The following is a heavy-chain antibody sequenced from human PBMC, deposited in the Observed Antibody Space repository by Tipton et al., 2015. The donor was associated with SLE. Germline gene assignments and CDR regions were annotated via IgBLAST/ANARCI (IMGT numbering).Heavy chain of an antibody. V-gene: IGHV4-34*01. CDR3: ARQPYYYDSSGYYYGAGYFDS. J-gene: IGHJ4*02. Sequence: TLSLTCAVYGGSFSGYYWSWIRQPPGKGLEWIGEINHSGSTNYNPSLKSRVTISLDTSKNQFSLKLSSVTAADTAVYYCARQPYYYDSSGYYYGAGYFDSWGQGTLVTVSS. CDR1: GGSFSGYY. D-gene: IGHD3-22*01. CDR2: INHSGST.